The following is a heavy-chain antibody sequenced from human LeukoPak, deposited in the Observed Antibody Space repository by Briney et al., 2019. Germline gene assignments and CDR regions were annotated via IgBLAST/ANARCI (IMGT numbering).Heavy chain of an antibody. V-gene: IGHV4-34*01. J-gene: IGHJ5*02. CDR2: INHSGST. Sequence: SSETLSLTCAVYGGSFSGYYWSWIRQPPGKGLEWIGEINHSGSTYYNPSLKSRVTISVDSSKNQFSLKLTSVTAADTAVYYCARHYGPWGQGTLVTVSS. D-gene: IGHD3-16*01. CDR1: GGSFSGYY. CDR3: ARHYGP.